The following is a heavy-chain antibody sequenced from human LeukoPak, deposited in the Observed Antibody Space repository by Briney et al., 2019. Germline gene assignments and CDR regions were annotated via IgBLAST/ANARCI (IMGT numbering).Heavy chain of an antibody. Sequence: SETLSLTCTVSGGSISSYYWSWIRQPPGKGLEWIGYIYYSGSTNYNPSLKSRVTISVDTSKNQFSLKLSSVTATDTAVYYCARVGVPAAQIDYWGQGTLVTVSS. D-gene: IGHD2-2*01. CDR2: IYYSGST. CDR1: GGSISSYY. CDR3: ARVGVPAAQIDY. J-gene: IGHJ4*02. V-gene: IGHV4-59*01.